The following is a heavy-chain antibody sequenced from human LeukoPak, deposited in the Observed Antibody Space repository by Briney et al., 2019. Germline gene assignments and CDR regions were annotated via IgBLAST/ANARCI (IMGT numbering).Heavy chain of an antibody. D-gene: IGHD1-7*01. CDR3: ARRPLELYNWFDP. J-gene: IGHJ5*02. CDR2: IYHSGST. Sequence: PSETLSLTCAVSGYSISSGYYWGWIRQPPGKGLEWIGSIYHSGSTYYNPSLKSRVTISVDTSKNQISLKLSSVTAADTAVYYCARRPLELYNWFDPWGQGTLVTVSS. V-gene: IGHV4-38-2*01. CDR1: GYSISSGYY.